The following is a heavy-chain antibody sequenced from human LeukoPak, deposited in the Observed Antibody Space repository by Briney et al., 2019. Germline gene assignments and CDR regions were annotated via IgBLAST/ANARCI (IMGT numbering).Heavy chain of an antibody. CDR1: GSSINGYW. V-gene: IGHV3-74*01. D-gene: IGHD3-10*01. J-gene: IGHJ6*02. CDR3: ARVYYPTSDESRLHGMDV. Sequence: PGGSLRLSCTASGSSINGYWIHWVRQAPGKGLVWVSRIRSEGRPTDYADLVKGRFTVSRDNAKNTAYLEMNSLTADDTAVYYCARVYYPTSDESRLHGMDVWGHGTTVTVSS. CDR2: IRSEGRPT.